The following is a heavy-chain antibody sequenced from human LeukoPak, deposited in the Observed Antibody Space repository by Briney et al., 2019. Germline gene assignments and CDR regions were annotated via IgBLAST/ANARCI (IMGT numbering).Heavy chain of an antibody. Sequence: TSETLSLTGAVSGYSISSGYYWGWIRQPPRKGLEWIGSIYHSGNTYYNPSLKSRVTISVDTSKNEFSLKLSSVTAADTAVYYCARAYHSSWYLNWFDPWGQGTLVTVSS. CDR2: IYHSGNT. CDR1: GYSISSGYY. CDR3: ARAYHSSWYLNWFDP. D-gene: IGHD6-13*01. J-gene: IGHJ5*02. V-gene: IGHV4-38-2*01.